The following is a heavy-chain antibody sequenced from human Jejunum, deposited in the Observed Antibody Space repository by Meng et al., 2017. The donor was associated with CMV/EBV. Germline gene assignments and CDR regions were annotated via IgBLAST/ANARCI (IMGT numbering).Heavy chain of an antibody. CDR1: GYTFSSYE. J-gene: IGHJ6*02. CDR2: INTYSGNS. Sequence: ASGYTFSSYEINWVRQASGKGLEWMGGINTYSGNSGYAEKFQGRVTMTRNTSISTVYMELSGLTSADTGVYYCAREIINLDRMDVWGQGTTVTVSS. D-gene: IGHD1-1*01. V-gene: IGHV1-8*01. CDR3: AREIINLDRMDV.